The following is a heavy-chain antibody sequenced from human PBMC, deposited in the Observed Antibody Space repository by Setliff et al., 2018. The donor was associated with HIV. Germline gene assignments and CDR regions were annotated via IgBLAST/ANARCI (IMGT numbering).Heavy chain of an antibody. CDR2: IYYSGST. CDR3: ARKGNVGGWFDP. J-gene: IGHJ5*02. CDR1: GGSMNSYY. V-gene: IGHV4-59*01. D-gene: IGHD3-16*01. Sequence: PSETLSLTCTVPGGSMNSYYWNWIRQPPGKGLEWIGYIYYSGSTNYNPSLKSRVTISVDTSKNQFSLKLSSVTAADTAVYYCARKGNVGGWFDPWGQGTLVTVSS.